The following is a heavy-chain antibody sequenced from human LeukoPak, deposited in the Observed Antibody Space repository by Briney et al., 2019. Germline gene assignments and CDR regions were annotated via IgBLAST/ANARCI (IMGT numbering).Heavy chain of an antibody. V-gene: IGHV1-2*02. CDR1: GYTFTGNY. CDR2: INPNTGGT. CDR3: ASYPRYSSSPPFDY. J-gene: IGHJ4*02. D-gene: IGHD6-19*01. Sequence: ASVKVSCKASGYTFTGNYMHWVRQAPGQGLEWMGWINPNTGGTNYAQKFQGRVTMTRDTTISTAYMELSRLTSDDTAVYYCASYPRYSSSPPFDYWGQGTLVAVSS.